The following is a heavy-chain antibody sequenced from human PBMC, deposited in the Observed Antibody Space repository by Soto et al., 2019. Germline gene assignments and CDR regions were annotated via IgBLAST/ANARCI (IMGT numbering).Heavy chain of an antibody. CDR2: ITPIFGTA. CDR1: GGTFSIYA. V-gene: IGHV1-69*01. D-gene: IGHD1-20*01. CDR3: AREYNWISIYYGMDV. J-gene: IGHJ6*02. Sequence: QVQLVQSGAEVKKPGSSVKVSCKASGGTFSIYAISWVRQAPGQGPEWMGGITPIFGTANYAQKFQGRVTITADESTNTAYMELRSLRSEDTAVYYCAREYNWISIYYGMDVWGQGTTVTVSS.